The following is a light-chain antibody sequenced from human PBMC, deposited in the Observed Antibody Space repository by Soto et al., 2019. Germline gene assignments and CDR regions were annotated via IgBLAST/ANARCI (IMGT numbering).Light chain of an antibody. J-gene: IGKJ3*01. Sequence: DIQMTQSPSTLSASVGDRVTITCRASQNIGSWLAWYQQKPGKAPKLLIYKASSLEIGVPSRFSGSGSGTDFTLTISSLQPDDFATYYGQQYNTYSGTFGPGTKVDIK. CDR1: QNIGSW. CDR2: KAS. CDR3: QQYNTYSGT. V-gene: IGKV1-5*03.